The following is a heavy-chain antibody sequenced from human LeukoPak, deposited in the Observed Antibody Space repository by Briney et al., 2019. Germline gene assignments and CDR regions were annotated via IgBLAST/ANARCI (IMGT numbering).Heavy chain of an antibody. J-gene: IGHJ4*02. D-gene: IGHD6-19*01. CDR3: ARRGSSGCFDY. Sequence: GGSLRLSCAASGFTFNSYWMNWVRQAPGKGLEWVAVISYDGSNKYYADSVKGRFTISRDNSENTLYLQMNSLRAEDTAVYYCARRGSSGCFDYWGQGTLVTVSS. V-gene: IGHV3-30-3*01. CDR2: ISYDGSNK. CDR1: GFTFNSYW.